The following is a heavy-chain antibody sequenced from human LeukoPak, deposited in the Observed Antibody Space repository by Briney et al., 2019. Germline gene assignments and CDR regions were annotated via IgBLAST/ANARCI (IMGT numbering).Heavy chain of an antibody. CDR3: ARGGEEVVHY. D-gene: IGHD3-10*01. J-gene: IGHJ4*02. V-gene: IGHV1-2*02. Sequence: ASVKVSCKASGYTFTAYYIHWVRQAPGLGLKWMGWINPNTGGTNYAQKFQGRVTMTRDTSISTAYMELSRLRSDDTAVYYCARGGEEVVHYWGQGTLVTVSS. CDR1: GYTFTAYY. CDR2: INPNTGGT.